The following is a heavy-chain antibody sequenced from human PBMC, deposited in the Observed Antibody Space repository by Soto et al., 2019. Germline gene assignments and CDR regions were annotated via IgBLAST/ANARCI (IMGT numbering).Heavy chain of an antibody. J-gene: IGHJ4*02. D-gene: IGHD2-21*01. CDR2: INPNGGST. CDR3: ARSLLQGDF. Sequence: QVQLVQSGAEVKKPGASVKISCKASGYTFIHYYIHWVRQTPGQGLEWMAIINPNGGSTNYAQKFHGRVTVTSDTSTTTVSMELNSLESDDTAVYFCARSLLQGDFWGKGTLVTVSP. V-gene: IGHV1-46*01. CDR1: GYTFIHYY.